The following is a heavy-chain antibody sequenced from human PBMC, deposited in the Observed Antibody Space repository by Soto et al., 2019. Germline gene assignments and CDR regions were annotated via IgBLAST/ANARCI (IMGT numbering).Heavy chain of an antibody. CDR1: GGSFSGYY. CDR2: INHSGST. CDR3: ARRGYYYDSSSYGYYFDY. J-gene: IGHJ4*02. Sequence: SETLSLTCAVYGGSFSGYYWSWIRQPPGKGLEWIGEINHSGSTNYNPSLKSRVTISVDTSKNQFSLKLSSVTAADTAVYSCARRGYYYDSSSYGYYFDYWGQGTLVTVS. D-gene: IGHD3-22*01. V-gene: IGHV4-34*01.